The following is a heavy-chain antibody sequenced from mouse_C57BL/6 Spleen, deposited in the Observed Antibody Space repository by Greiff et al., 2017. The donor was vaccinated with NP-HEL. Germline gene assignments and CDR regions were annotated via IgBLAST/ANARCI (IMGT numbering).Heavy chain of an antibody. CDR2: ISTGGGST. V-gene: IGHV5-12*01. Sequence: EVQRVESGGGLVQPGGSLKLSCAASGFTFSDYYMYWVRQTPEKRLEWVAYISTGGGSTYYPDTVKGRFPISRDNDKNTLYLQMSRLKYEDTAMYYCATNYYGSPYAMDYWGQGTSVTVSS. CDR3: ATNYYGSPYAMDY. J-gene: IGHJ4*01. D-gene: IGHD1-1*01. CDR1: GFTFSDYY.